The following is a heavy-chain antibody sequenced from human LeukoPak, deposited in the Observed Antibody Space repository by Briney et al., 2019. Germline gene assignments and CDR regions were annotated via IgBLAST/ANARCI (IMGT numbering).Heavy chain of an antibody. CDR1: GGSFSGYY. J-gene: IGHJ5*02. CDR2: IYYSGST. V-gene: IGHV4-39*01. D-gene: IGHD3-3*01. CDR3: AGYFDVLRFLEWSPRNWFDP. Sequence: PSETLSLTCAVYGGSFSGYYWGWIRQPPGKGLEWIGSIYYSGSTYYNPSLKSRVTISVDTSKNQFSLKLSSVTAADTAVYYCAGYFDVLRFLEWSPRNWFDPWGQGTLVTVSS.